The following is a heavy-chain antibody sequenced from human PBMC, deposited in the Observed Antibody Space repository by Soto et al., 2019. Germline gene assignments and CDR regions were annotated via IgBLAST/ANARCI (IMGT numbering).Heavy chain of an antibody. J-gene: IGHJ4*02. D-gene: IGHD3-22*01. CDR1: GDRFTNYW. V-gene: IGHV5-51*01. CDR3: VRHDDSSAWYYFDS. CDR2: IYPCVSDT. Sequence: HAASLKFSCKCYGDRFTNYWIGWVRQMPGKGLEWMGIIYPCVSDTRYSSSFQGQVTISADKSINTAYLQWRSLKASDPAMYYCVRHDDSSAWYYFDSCGQGTLVTVS.